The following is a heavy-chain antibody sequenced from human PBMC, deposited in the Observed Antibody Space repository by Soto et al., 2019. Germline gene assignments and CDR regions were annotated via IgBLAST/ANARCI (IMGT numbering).Heavy chain of an antibody. Sequence: SETLSLTCTVSGGSISSYYWSWIRQPPGKGLEWIGYIYYSGSTNYNPSLKSRVTISVDTSKNQFSLKLSSVTAADTAVYYCARLEYQLQRKDYYYYMDVWGKGTTVTVS. CDR1: GGSISSYY. J-gene: IGHJ6*03. CDR3: ARLEYQLQRKDYYYYMDV. CDR2: IYYSGST. D-gene: IGHD2-2*01. V-gene: IGHV4-59*08.